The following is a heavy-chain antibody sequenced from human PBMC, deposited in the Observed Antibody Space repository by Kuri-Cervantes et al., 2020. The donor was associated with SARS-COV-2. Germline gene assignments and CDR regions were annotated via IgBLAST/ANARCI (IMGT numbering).Heavy chain of an antibody. CDR3: ARLRRHNNAWFVTGYYMDV. J-gene: IGHJ6*03. Sequence: SETLSLTCVVSGGAINTYNWWTWVRQPPGKGLQWIGEIFHDGSTKFNPSLSRRCQVTMSLDKPKTQFPLNLTPVTAADTAVYYCARLRRHNNAWFVTGYYMDVWGKGTTVTVSS. V-gene: IGHV4-4*02. CDR1: GGAINTYNW. CDR2: IFHDGST. D-gene: IGHD3-10*01.